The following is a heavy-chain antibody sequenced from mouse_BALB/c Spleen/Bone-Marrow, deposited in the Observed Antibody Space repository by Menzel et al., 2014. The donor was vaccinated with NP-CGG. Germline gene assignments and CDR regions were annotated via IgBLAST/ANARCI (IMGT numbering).Heavy chain of an antibody. V-gene: IGHV4-1*02. CDR3: ARLHYYGYGAY. J-gene: IGHJ3*01. Sequence: GLDFSTFWMSWVRQAPGKGLEWIGEINPDRRTINYSPSLKDKFVISRDNAKNTLYLLMSKVRSEDTALYYCARLHYYGYGAYWGQGTLVTVSA. CDR1: GLDFSTFW. D-gene: IGHD1-2*01. CDR2: INPDRRTI.